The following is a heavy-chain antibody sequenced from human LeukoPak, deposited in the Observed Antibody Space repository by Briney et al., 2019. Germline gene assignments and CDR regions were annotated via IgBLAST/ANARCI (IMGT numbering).Heavy chain of an antibody. CDR3: AKDMGYTFGHAFDY. V-gene: IGHV3-21*01. D-gene: IGHD5-18*01. J-gene: IGHJ4*02. CDR1: GFTFSSYS. CDR2: ISGSSYYI. Sequence: GGSLRLSCAASGFTFSSYSMNWVRQAPGKGLEWVSSISGSSYYIYYADSVKGRFTISRDNAKNSLYLQMNSLRAEDTAVYYCAKDMGYTFGHAFDYWGQGTLVTVSS.